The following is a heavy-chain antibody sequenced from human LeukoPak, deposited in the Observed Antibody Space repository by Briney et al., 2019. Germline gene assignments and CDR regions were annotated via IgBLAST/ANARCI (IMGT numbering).Heavy chain of an antibody. D-gene: IGHD3-16*01. Sequence: PGGSLRLSCAASGFTSSSYGMHWVRQAPGKGLEWVAFIRYDGSNKYYADSVKGRFTISRDNSKNTLYLQMNSLRAEDTAVYYCVWGSTGYFDYWGQGTLVTVSS. J-gene: IGHJ4*02. CDR1: GFTSSSYG. CDR3: VWGSTGYFDY. V-gene: IGHV3-30*02. CDR2: IRYDGSNK.